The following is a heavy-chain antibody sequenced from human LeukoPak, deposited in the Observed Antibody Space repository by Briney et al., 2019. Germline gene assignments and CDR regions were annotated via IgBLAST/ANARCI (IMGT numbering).Heavy chain of an antibody. V-gene: IGHV3-21*01. Sequence: PGGSLRLSCAASGFTFSSYSMNWVRQAPGKGLELVSSISSSSSYIYYADSVKGRFTISRDNAKNSLYLQMNRLRAEDTAVHYWARDLDPYYFDYWGQGTLVTVSS. CDR1: GFTFSSYS. J-gene: IGHJ4*02. CDR3: ARDLDPYYFDY. CDR2: ISSSSSYI.